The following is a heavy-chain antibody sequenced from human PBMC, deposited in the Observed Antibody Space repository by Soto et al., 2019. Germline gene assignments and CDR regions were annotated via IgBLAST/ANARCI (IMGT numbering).Heavy chain of an antibody. D-gene: IGHD6-19*01. CDR2: IYYSGST. CDR1: GGSISSSSYY. V-gene: IGHV4-39*01. J-gene: IGHJ4*02. CDR3: ARQENSSGWYGTVDY. Sequence: QLQLQESGPGLVKPSETLSLTCTVSGGSISSSSYYWGWIRQPPGKGLEWIGSIYYSGSTYYNPSLKSRVTISVDTSKNQFSLKLSSVTAADTAVYYCARQENSSGWYGTVDYWGQGTLVTVSS.